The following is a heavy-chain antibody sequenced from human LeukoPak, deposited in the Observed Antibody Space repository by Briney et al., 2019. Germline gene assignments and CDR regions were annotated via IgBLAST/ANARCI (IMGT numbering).Heavy chain of an antibody. D-gene: IGHD6-19*01. J-gene: IGHJ3*02. CDR2: IYYSGST. Sequence: SETLSLTCTVSGGSISSGDYYWSWIRQPPGKGLEWIGYIYYSGSTNYNPSLKSRVTISVDTSKNQFSLKLSSVTAADTAVYYCARTSGWDHDAFDIWGQGTMVTVSS. CDR3: ARTSGWDHDAFDI. V-gene: IGHV4-61*08. CDR1: GGSISSGDYY.